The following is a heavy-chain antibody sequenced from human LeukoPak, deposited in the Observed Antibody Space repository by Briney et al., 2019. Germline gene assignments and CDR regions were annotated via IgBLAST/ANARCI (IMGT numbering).Heavy chain of an antibody. CDR3: ARSLYYDSSGLGY. J-gene: IGHJ4*02. CDR2: IYYSGST. Sequence: SQTLSFTCTVSGGSISSGDYYWSWIRQPPGKGLEWIGYIYYSGSTYYNPSLKSRVTISVDTSKNQFSLKLSSVTAADTAVYYCARSLYYDSSGLGYWGQGTLVTVS. CDR1: GGSISSGDYY. D-gene: IGHD3-22*01. V-gene: IGHV4-30-4*01.